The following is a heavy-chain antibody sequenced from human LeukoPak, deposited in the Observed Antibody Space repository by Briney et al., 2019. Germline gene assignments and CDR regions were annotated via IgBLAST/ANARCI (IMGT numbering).Heavy chain of an antibody. D-gene: IGHD3-22*01. CDR2: MNPNSGNT. CDR3: ARASYYYDSSGYYALDYFDY. V-gene: IGHV1-8*01. CDR1: GYTFTSYD. J-gene: IGHJ4*02. Sequence: ASVKVSCKASGYTFTSYDINWVRQATGQELEWMGWMNPNSGNTGYAQKFQGRVTMARNTSISTAYMELSSLRSEDTAVYYCARASYYYDSSGYYALDYFDYWGQGTLVTVSS.